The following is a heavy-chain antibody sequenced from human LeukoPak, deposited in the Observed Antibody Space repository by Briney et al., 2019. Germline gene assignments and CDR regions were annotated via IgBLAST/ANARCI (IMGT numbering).Heavy chain of an antibody. Sequence: GGPLGLSCAASGFTFSFYGIHWVRQAAGKGLEWVAFIGYDGGNKHYADSVKGRFTISRDNSKNTLSLQMNSLRAEDTAVYYCAKDGRYYDSSGYLAWGQGTLVTVSS. CDR2: IGYDGGNK. V-gene: IGHV3-30*02. CDR3: AKDGRYYDSSGYLA. CDR1: GFTFSFYG. D-gene: IGHD3-22*01. J-gene: IGHJ5*02.